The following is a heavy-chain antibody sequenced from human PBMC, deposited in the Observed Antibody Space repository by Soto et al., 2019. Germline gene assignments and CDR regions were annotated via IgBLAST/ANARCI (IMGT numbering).Heavy chain of an antibody. Sequence: GGSLRLSCAVSGFTFSTYAMSWLREGRGKGLEWVSAISGSGDNTYYTDSVKGRFTISRDNSKNTLYLQLNSLRAEDTAIYYCAREYYSANWYEFSDSWGQGTLVTVSS. D-gene: IGHD6-13*01. J-gene: IGHJ4*02. CDR2: ISGSGDNT. V-gene: IGHV3-23*01. CDR1: GFTFSTYA. CDR3: AREYYSANWYEFSDS.